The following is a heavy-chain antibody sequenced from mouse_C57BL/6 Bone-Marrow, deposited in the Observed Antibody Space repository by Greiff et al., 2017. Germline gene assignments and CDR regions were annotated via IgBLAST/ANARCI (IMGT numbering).Heavy chain of an antibody. CDR2: ISDGGSYT. Sequence: EVQLVESGGGLVKPGGSLKLSCAASGFTFSSYAMSWVRQTPEKRLEWVATISDGGSYTYYPDNVKGRFTISRDNAKNNLYLQMSHLKSEDTAMYYCARDYYDYEGYFDYWGQGTTLTVSS. J-gene: IGHJ2*01. D-gene: IGHD2-4*01. V-gene: IGHV5-4*01. CDR3: ARDYYDYEGYFDY. CDR1: GFTFSSYA.